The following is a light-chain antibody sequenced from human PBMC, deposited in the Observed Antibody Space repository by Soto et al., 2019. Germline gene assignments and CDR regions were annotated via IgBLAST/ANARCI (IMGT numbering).Light chain of an antibody. CDR1: QSVRSY. J-gene: IGKJ1*01. CDR2: DAS. V-gene: IGKV3-11*01. Sequence: DIVMTQSPGTLSVSVGDRATLPCRASQSVRSYVAWYQQKPGQDPRLLIYDASNRDTGIPARVSVIGSGTDFTLTISSLEPEDFAVYYCQQYSSSPQTFGQGTKVDIK. CDR3: QQYSSSPQT.